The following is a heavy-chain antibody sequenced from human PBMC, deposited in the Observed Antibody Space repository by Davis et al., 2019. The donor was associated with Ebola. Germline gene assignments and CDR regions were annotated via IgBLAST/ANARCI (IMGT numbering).Heavy chain of an antibody. CDR1: GGSFSGYY. V-gene: IGHV4-34*01. CDR3: ARGGKTSGWYYYFDY. D-gene: IGHD6-19*01. CDR2: INHSGST. J-gene: IGHJ4*02. Sequence: SETLSLTCAVYGGSFSGYYWSWIRQPPGKGLEWIGEINHSGSTNYNPSLKNRVTLSLDTSKSQVSLKLNSVTAADSAVYYCARGGKTSGWYYYFDYWGQGSLVTVSS.